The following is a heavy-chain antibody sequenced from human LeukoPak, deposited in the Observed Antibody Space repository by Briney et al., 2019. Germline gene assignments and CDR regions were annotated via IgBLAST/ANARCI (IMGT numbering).Heavy chain of an antibody. CDR2: FDPEDGET. CDR3: ASQTPYGGTLDY. CDR1: GYTLTELS. D-gene: IGHD4-23*01. V-gene: IGHV1-24*01. Sequence: ASVKVSCKVSGYTLTELSMHWVRQAPGKGLEWMGGFDPEDGETIYAQKFQGRVTMTEDTSTDTAYMELSSLRSEDTAVYYCASQTPYGGTLDYWGQGTLVTVSS. J-gene: IGHJ4*02.